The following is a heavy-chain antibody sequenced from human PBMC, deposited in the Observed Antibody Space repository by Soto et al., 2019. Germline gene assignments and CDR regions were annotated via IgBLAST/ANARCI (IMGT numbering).Heavy chain of an antibody. CDR1: GFTFSSYG. CDR2: ISYDGGNK. Sequence: GGSLRLSCAASGFTFSSYGMHWVRQAPGKGLEWVAVISYDGGNKYYADSVKGRFTISRDNSKNTLYLQMNSLRAEDTAVYYCAKDYIVATISPYYYYYYGMDVWGQGTTVTVSS. D-gene: IGHD5-12*01. J-gene: IGHJ6*02. CDR3: AKDYIVATISPYYYYYYGMDV. V-gene: IGHV3-30*18.